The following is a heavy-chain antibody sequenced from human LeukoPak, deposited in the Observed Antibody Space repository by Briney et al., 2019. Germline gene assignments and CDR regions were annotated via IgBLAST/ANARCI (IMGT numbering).Heavy chain of an antibody. CDR1: GDSVSTNSAT. D-gene: IGHD1-26*01. CDR3: ARLVGASWFDS. CDR2: THYRSKWYN. Sequence: SQTLSLTCAISGDSVSTNSATWTWLRQSLSRGLEWLGRTHYRSKWYNDYAVSMKSRITINPDTSKNQFSLQLNSVTPEDTAVYYCARLVGASWFDSWGQGTLVTVSS. J-gene: IGHJ5*01. V-gene: IGHV6-1*01.